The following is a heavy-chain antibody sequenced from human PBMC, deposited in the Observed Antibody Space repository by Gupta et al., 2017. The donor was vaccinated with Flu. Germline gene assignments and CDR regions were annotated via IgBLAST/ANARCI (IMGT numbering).Heavy chain of an antibody. CDR1: GSTFDTYT. CDR2: ISASSSFI. CDR3: SRSFAYDRSASYDS. J-gene: IGHJ4*02. V-gene: IGHV3-21*06. Sequence: EVRLVEYGGGLVKPGGSLRLSCAASGSTFDTYTMTWVRQAPGKGLEWVSSISASSSFIFYADSVKGRFTVSRDNAKDSLYLQMDSLRADDTAVYVCSRSFAYDRSASYDSCGQGTLVTVSS. D-gene: IGHD3-22*01.